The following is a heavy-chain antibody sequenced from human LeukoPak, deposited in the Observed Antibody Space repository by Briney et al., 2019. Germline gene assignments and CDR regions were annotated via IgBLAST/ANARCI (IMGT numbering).Heavy chain of an antibody. Sequence: ASVKVSCKASGHTFTNYHLHWVRQAPGQGLEWMGMINPSDSGTRYAQKFQGRGTMTRDTSTSTVYMELSSLRSEDTAVYYCARASSTGWYSYWGQGTLVTVSS. CDR2: INPSDSGT. CDR1: GHTFTNYH. CDR3: ARASSTGWYSY. V-gene: IGHV1-46*01. J-gene: IGHJ4*02. D-gene: IGHD2-15*01.